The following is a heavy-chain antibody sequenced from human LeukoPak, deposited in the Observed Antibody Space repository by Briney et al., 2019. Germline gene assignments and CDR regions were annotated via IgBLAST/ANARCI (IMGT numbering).Heavy chain of an antibody. D-gene: IGHD4-17*01. J-gene: IGHJ4*02. CDR1: GFTFSSYS. V-gene: IGHV3-21*01. CDR2: ISSSGNYI. CDR3: AARPHGDSPYFDF. Sequence: PGGSLRLSCAASGFTFSSYSMNWVRQAPGKGLEWVSSISSSGNYIYYADSVKGRFTISRDNAKNSLYLQMNSLGAEDTAVYFCAARPHGDSPYFDFWGQGTLVTVSS.